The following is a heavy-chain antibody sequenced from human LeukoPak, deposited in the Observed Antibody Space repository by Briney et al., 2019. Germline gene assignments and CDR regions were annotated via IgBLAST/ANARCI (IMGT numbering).Heavy chain of an antibody. V-gene: IGHV3-23*01. CDR1: GPIFSNYW. D-gene: IGHD2-21*01. Sequence: GGSLRLSCAPSGPIFSNYWMSWVRQAPGKVLEWVSATSSSDAGTYYADSVRGRFTISRDNSKNTLYLQMNSLRVEDAAVYYCARAPVTSCRGAYCYPFDYWGQGTLVTVSS. CDR3: ARAPVTSCRGAYCYPFDY. J-gene: IGHJ4*02. CDR2: TSSSDAGT.